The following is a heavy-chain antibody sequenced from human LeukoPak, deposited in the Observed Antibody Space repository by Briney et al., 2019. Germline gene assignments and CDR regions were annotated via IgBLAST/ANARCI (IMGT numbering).Heavy chain of an antibody. CDR1: GFTFSTYG. Sequence: GGSLRLSCAASGFTFSTYGLSSVRQAPGQGLEWVSVIGPSGGYTNYADSVKGRFTISRDDSKNTLYLQMNSLRAEDTAVYYCAKASSRWYFDGWGQGTLVTVSS. D-gene: IGHD6-13*01. CDR2: IGPSGGYT. V-gene: IGHV3-23*01. J-gene: IGHJ4*02. CDR3: AKASSRWYFDG.